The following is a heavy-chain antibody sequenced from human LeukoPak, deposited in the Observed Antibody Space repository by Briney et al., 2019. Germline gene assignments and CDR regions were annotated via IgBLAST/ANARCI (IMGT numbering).Heavy chain of an antibody. V-gene: IGHV1-24*01. J-gene: IGHJ4*02. CDR3: ATAAQWLDGHYFDY. D-gene: IGHD6-19*01. Sequence: HGASVKVSCKVSGYTLTELSMHWVRQAPGKGLEWMGGFDPEDGETIYAQKFQGRVTMTEDTSTDTAYMELSSLRSEDTAVYYCATAAQWLDGHYFDYWGQGTLVTVSS. CDR1: GYTLTELS. CDR2: FDPEDGET.